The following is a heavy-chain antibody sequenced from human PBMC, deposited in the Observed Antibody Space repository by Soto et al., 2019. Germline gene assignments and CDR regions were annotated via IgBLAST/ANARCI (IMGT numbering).Heavy chain of an antibody. CDR3: AREIIGSGWYFSYYYGMDV. V-gene: IGHV1-69*05. D-gene: IGHD6-19*01. J-gene: IGHJ6*02. CDR1: GGTFSSYA. CDR2: IIPIFGTA. Sequence: QVQLVQSGAEVKKPGSSVKVSCKASGGTFSSYAISWVRQAPGQGLEWMGGIIPIFGTANYAQKFLGRVTITTDESTSTAYMELSSLRSEDTAVYYCAREIIGSGWYFSYYYGMDVWGQGTTVTVSS.